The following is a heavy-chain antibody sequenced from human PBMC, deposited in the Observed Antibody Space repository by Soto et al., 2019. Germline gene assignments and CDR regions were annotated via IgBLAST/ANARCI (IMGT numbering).Heavy chain of an antibody. J-gene: IGHJ5*02. D-gene: IGHD2-2*01. CDR2: IIPILGIA. Sequence: ASVKVSCKASGGTFSSYTISWVRQAPGQGLEWMGRIIPILGIANYAQKFQGRVTITADKSTSTAYMELSSLTSEDTAVYYCARDGCSSTSCPIYNWLDPWGQGTLVTVSS. CDR1: GGTFSSYT. CDR3: ARDGCSSTSCPIYNWLDP. V-gene: IGHV1-69*04.